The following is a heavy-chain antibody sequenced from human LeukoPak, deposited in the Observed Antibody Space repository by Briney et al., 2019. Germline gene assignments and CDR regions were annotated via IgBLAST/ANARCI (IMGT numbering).Heavy chain of an antibody. CDR3: ARGSLEWLFLLDP. CDR1: GFTFSDYY. V-gene: IGHV3-11*01. D-gene: IGHD3-3*01. CDR2: ISSSGSTI. J-gene: IGHJ5*02. Sequence: GGSLRLSCAASGFTFSDYYMRWIRQAPGKGLEWVSYISSSGSTIYYADSVKGRFTISRDNAKNSLYLQMNSLRAEDTAVYYCARGSLEWLFLLDPWGQGTLVTVSS.